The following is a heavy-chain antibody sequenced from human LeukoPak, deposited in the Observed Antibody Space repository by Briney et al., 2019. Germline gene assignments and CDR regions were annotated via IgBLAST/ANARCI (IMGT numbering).Heavy chain of an antibody. CDR1: GFTVSSNF. Sequence: GGSLRLSCAASGFTVSSNFMTWVRQAPGKGLEWVSVIYSGGSTYYADSVKDRFTISRDNSKNMLYLQMNSLKTEDTAVYYCARGGYSSSSFYGMDVWGQGTTVTVSS. CDR3: ARGGYSSSSFYGMDV. CDR2: IYSGGST. D-gene: IGHD6-6*01. J-gene: IGHJ6*02. V-gene: IGHV3-66*01.